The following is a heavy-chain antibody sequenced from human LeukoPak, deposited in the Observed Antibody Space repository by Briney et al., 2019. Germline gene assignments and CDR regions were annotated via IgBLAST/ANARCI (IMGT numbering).Heavy chain of an antibody. J-gene: IGHJ6*02. V-gene: IGHV4-38-2*02. D-gene: IGHD4-17*01. Sequence: KTSETLSLTCTVSGGSISSYYWGWIRQPPGKGLEWIGSIYHSGSTYYNPSLKSRVTISVDTSKNQFSLKLSSVTAADTAVYYCAREETNGDFYYYYYGMDVWGQGTTVTVSS. CDR2: IYHSGST. CDR1: GGSISSYY. CDR3: AREETNGDFYYYYYGMDV.